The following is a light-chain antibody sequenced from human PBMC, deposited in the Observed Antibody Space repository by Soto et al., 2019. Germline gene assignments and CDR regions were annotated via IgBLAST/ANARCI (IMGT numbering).Light chain of an antibody. V-gene: IGLV1-47*01. CDR3: AAWDDSLNGAV. CDR2: KNS. CDR1: RSNIGGHN. J-gene: IGLJ7*01. Sequence: QSALTQPPSASGTPGQRVAISCSGSRSNIGGHNVYWYQQLPGTAPKLLIYKNSQRPSWVSDRFSGSKSGTSASLAISGLRSEDEADYYCAAWDDSLNGAVFGGGTKLTVL.